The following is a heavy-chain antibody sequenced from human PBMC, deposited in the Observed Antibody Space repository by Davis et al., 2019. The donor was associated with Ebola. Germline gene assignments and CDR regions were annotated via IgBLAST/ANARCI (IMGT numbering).Heavy chain of an antibody. CDR2: MNPNSGNT. Sequence: ASVKVSCKASGYTFTSYDINWVRQAIGQGLEWMGWMNPNSGNTGYAQKFQGRVTITRNTSISTAYMELSSLRSEDTAVYYCARRRLGKGWFDPWGQGTLVTVSS. D-gene: IGHD7-27*01. CDR3: ARRRLGKGWFDP. CDR1: GYTFTSYD. V-gene: IGHV1-8*03. J-gene: IGHJ5*02.